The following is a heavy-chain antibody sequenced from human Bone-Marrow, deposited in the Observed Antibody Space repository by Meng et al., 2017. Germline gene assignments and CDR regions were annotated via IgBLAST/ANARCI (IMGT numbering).Heavy chain of an antibody. D-gene: IGHD1-26*01. CDR3: AKGGAVNWFDP. V-gene: IGHV3-23*04. J-gene: IGHJ5*02. Sequence: GKVGRCGGGVVKPGGSLRLSCEGSGFTFSNAYMSWVWQVPGKGLEWASAMSGSGGSTYYADPVKGRFTITRDNSKNTLYLQMNSLRAEDTAVYYCAKGGAVNWFDPWGQGTLVTVSS. CDR2: MSGSGGST. CDR1: GFTFSNAY.